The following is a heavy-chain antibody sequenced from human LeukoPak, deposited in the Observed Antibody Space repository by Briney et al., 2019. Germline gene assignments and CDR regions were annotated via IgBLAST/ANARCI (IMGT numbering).Heavy chain of an antibody. CDR3: ARESSGHHFDY. CDR2: IYSGGTT. D-gene: IGHD6-25*01. V-gene: IGHV3-53*01. J-gene: IGHJ4*02. Sequence: GGSLRLSCAASGFTVSSNYMNWVRQAPGKGLEWVSVIYSGGTTYSADSVKGRFTISRDSSKNTLYHQMNTLRAEDTAVYYCARESSGHHFDYWGQGTLVTVSS. CDR1: GFTVSSNY.